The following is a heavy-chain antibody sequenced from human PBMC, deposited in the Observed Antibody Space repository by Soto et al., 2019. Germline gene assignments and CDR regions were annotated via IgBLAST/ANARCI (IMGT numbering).Heavy chain of an antibody. CDR2: IGSTGSAT. J-gene: IGHJ3*02. D-gene: IGHD4-17*01. Sequence: EVQLVESGGGLVQPGGSLRLSCAVSGFNFSGYSFNWVRQAPGRGLEWVSFIGSTGSATHYADSVMGRFTISRDNARNSLYLQMDSLRADDTAVYRCARARPTSGPAYGLDIWGQGKVVTVSS. V-gene: IGHV3-48*04. CDR1: GFNFSGYS. CDR3: ARARPTSGPAYGLDI.